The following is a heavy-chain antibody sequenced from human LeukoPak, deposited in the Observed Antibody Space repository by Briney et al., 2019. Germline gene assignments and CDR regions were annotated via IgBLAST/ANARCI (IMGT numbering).Heavy chain of an antibody. CDR1: GGSISSYY. CDR2: IYYSGST. Sequence: SETLSLTCTVSGGSISSYYWNWIRLPPGKGLEWIGYIYYSGSTNYNPSLKSRVTISVDTSKNQFSLKLSSVTAADTAVYYCARDLITMVRGALSNWFDPWGQGTLVTVSS. V-gene: IGHV4-59*12. CDR3: ARDLITMVRGALSNWFDP. J-gene: IGHJ5*02. D-gene: IGHD3-10*01.